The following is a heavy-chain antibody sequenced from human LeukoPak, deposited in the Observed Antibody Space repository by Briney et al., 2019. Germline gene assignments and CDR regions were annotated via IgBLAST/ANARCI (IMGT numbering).Heavy chain of an antibody. CDR1: GGSFSSYY. D-gene: IGHD3-3*01. CDR2: IYYSGST. J-gene: IGHJ2*01. V-gene: IGHV4-39*01. CDR3: ARAQFLVWYFDL. Sequence: PSETLSLTCAVYGGSFSSYYWGWIRQPPGKGLEWIGSIYYSGSTYYNPSLKSRVTISVDTSKNQFSLKLSSVTAADTAVYYCARAQFLVWYFDLWGRGTLVTVSS.